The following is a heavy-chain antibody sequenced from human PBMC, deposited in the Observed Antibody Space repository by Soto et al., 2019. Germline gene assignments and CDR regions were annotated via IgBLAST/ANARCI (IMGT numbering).Heavy chain of an antibody. D-gene: IGHD3-10*01. CDR3: AREEGKASFEALLRVFDYY. CDR1: ECPIGGHF. CDR2: ISYDGSHE. J-gene: IGHJ6*01. V-gene: IGHV3-30-3*01. Sequence: CGFLECPIGGHFLRFIRQNKRQGLEWMAVISYDGSHEYYADSMKGRFTISRDNSKNTLYLQMNSLRAEDTAVYYCAREEGKASFEALLRVFDYY.